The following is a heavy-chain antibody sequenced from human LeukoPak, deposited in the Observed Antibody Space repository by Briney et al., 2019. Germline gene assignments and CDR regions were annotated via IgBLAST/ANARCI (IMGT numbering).Heavy chain of an antibody. CDR3: AKDRSGGCLDY. V-gene: IGHV1-69*13. CDR1: GGTFSSYA. Sequence: SVKVSCKASGGTFSSYAISWVRQAPGQGLEWMGGIIPIFGTANYAQKFQGRVTITADESTSTAYMELSILRSEDTAVYYCAKDRSGGCLDYWGQEPLVTVSS. D-gene: IGHD1-26*01. CDR2: IIPIFGTA. J-gene: IGHJ4*02.